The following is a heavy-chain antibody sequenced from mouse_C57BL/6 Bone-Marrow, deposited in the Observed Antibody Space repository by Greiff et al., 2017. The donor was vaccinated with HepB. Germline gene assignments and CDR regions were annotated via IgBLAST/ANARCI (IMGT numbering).Heavy chain of an antibody. CDR1: GFTFSDYG. V-gene: IGHV5-17*01. CDR2: ISSGSSTI. CDR3: ARGYGSPHWEFEV. J-gene: IGHJ1*03. D-gene: IGHD1-1*01. Sequence: EVQVVESGGGLVKPGGSLKLSCAASGFTFSDYGMHWVRQAPEKGLEWVAYISSGSSTIYYADTVKGRFTISRDNAKNTLFLQMTSLRSEDTAMYYCARGYGSPHWEFEVWGTGTTVTVSS.